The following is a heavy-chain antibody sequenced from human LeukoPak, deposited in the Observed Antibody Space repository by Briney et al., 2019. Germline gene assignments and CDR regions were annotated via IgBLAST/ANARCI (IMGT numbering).Heavy chain of an antibody. J-gene: IGHJ3*02. CDR3: ARQGSSGWYIGAFDT. D-gene: IGHD6-19*01. CDR2: VYYSGST. CDR1: GGSISSYY. V-gene: IGHV4-59*08. Sequence: KPSETLSLTCTVSGGSISSYYWGWIRQPPGKGLEWIGHVYYSGSTNYSPSLKSRVTISVDTSKNQFSLKLSSVTAADTAVYYCARQGSSGWYIGAFDTWGQGTMVTVSS.